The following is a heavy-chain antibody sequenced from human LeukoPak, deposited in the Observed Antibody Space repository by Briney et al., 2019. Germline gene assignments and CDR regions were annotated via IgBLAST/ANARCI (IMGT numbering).Heavy chain of an antibody. V-gene: IGHV4-34*01. J-gene: IGHJ4*02. CDR1: GGSFSGYY. CDR3: ARTKLNYGSGSYLFDY. Sequence: SETLSLTCAVYGGSFSGYYWSWIRQPPGKGLEWIGEINHSGSTNYNPSLKSRVTISVDTSKNQFSLKLSSVTAADTAVYYCARTKLNYGSGSYLFDYWGQGTLVTVSS. CDR2: INHSGST. D-gene: IGHD3-10*01.